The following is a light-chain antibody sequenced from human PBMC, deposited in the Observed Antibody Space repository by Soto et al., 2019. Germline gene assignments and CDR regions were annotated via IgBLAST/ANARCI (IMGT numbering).Light chain of an antibody. CDR3: CSYAGSDTDV. V-gene: IGLV2-11*01. CDR2: EVT. Sequence: QSALTQPRSVSGSPGQSVTISCTGTSSDVGGYNYVSWYQQHPGKAPKLMVYEVTKRSSGVPDRFSGSKSGNTASLTISGLQAEDEADYYCCSYAGSDTDVFGGGTKLTVL. CDR1: SSDVGGYNY. J-gene: IGLJ2*01.